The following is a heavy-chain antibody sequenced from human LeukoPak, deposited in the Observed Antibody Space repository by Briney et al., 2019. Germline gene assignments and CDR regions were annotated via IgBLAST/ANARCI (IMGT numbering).Heavy chain of an antibody. CDR3: ARDGPAYYYDSSGYPPDY. V-gene: IGHV1-18*01. Sequence: ASVKVSCKASGYTVTSYGIRWGRQAPGQGLEWMGWINAYNGNTNHAQKLQGRGTMTTDTSTSTAYMELRSLRSDDTAVYYCARDGPAYYYDSSGYPPDYWGQGTLVTVSS. D-gene: IGHD3-22*01. J-gene: IGHJ4*02. CDR1: GYTVTSYG. CDR2: INAYNGNT.